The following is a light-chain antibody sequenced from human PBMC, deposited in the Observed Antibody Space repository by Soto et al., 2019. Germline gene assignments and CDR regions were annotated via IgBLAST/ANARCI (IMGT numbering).Light chain of an antibody. Sequence: EILMTQYPATLSVSPGERATLSCRGSQSVSSKLAWYQQKPGQAPRLLIYGASTRATGIPARFSGSGSGTEFTLPISSLQSQDYAAYYCQQYNNWHPYTFGQGTKVDIK. CDR3: QQYNNWHPYT. V-gene: IGKV3-15*01. J-gene: IGKJ2*01. CDR1: QSVSSK. CDR2: GAS.